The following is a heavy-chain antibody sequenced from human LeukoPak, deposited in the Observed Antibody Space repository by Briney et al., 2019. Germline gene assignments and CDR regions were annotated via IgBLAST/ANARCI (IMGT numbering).Heavy chain of an antibody. CDR1: GFTFSSYA. CDR3: ARGGYYYYYMDV. J-gene: IGHJ6*03. V-gene: IGHV3-30*01. CDR2: ISYDGSNK. Sequence: GGSLRLSCAASGFTFSSYAMHWVRQAPGKGLEWVAVISYDGSNKYYADSVKGRFTISRDNSKNTLYLQMNSLRAEDTAVYYCARGGYYYYYMDVRGKGTTVTVSS.